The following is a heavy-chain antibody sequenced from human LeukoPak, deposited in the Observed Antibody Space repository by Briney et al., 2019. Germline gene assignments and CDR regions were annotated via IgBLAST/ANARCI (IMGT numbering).Heavy chain of an antibody. CDR1: GGSFSGYY. D-gene: IGHD3-16*01. CDR3: ARGRNDYDYVWGSPRVFDY. CDR2: INHSGST. J-gene: IGHJ4*02. V-gene: IGHV4-34*01. Sequence: SETLSLTCAVYGGSFSGYYWSWIRQPPGKGLEWIGEINHSGSTNYNPSLKSRVTISVDTSKNQFSLKLSSVTAADTAVYYCARGRNDYDYVWGSPRVFDYWGQGTLVAVSS.